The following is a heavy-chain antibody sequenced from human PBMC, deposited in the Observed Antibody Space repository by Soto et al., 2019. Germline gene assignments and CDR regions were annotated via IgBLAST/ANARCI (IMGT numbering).Heavy chain of an antibody. Sequence: EVQLLESGGGLVQPGGSLRLSCAASGFTLSNYAMSWVRQAPGKGLEWVSTISGSGGRIYYADSVKGRFTISRDNSKNTLYLQRSSLRAEDTAVYYCGKTDGVEGQLVDSWGQGSLVNVSS. CDR1: GFTLSNYA. CDR2: ISGSGGRI. D-gene: IGHD6-6*01. CDR3: GKTDGVEGQLVDS. J-gene: IGHJ4*02. V-gene: IGHV3-23*01.